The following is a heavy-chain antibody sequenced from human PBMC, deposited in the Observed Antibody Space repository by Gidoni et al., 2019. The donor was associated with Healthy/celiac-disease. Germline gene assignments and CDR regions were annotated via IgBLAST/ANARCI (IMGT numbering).Heavy chain of an antibody. J-gene: IGHJ4*02. CDR3: AKEAAGYDSSGYSSDFDY. CDR1: GFTFSSYA. Sequence: VQLVASGGGLVQPGGSLRLSCAAPGFTFSSYAMSWVRQAPGKGLEWVSAISGSGGSTYYADSVKGRFTISRDNSKNTLYLQMNSLRAEDTAVYYCAKEAAGYDSSGYSSDFDYWGQGTLVTVSS. D-gene: IGHD3-22*01. V-gene: IGHV3-23*04. CDR2: ISGSGGST.